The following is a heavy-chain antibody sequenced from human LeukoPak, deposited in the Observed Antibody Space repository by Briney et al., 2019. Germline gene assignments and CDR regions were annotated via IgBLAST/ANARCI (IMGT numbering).Heavy chain of an antibody. J-gene: IGHJ3*02. CDR3: VKEHVDRAFTRSFEI. Sequence: GGSLRLSRAASGFTFSTNPMSWVRQAPGKGLEWVSAISPDNTYYADSVKGRLTISRDDSKNTVYLQMNSPRAEDTARYYCVKEHVDRAFTRSFEIWGQGTVVTVSS. CDR2: ISPDNT. D-gene: IGHD3-10*01. CDR1: GFTFSTNP. V-gene: IGHV3-23*01.